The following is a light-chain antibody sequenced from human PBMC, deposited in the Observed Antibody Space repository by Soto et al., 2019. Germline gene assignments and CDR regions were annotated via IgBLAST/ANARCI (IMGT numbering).Light chain of an antibody. CDR2: WAS. J-gene: IGKJ5*01. CDR1: QSVLYSSNNKNY. CDR3: QQHYSTPIT. V-gene: IGKV4-1*01. Sequence: DIVMTQSPDSLAVSLGERATINCKSSQSVLYSSNNKNYLAWYQQKPGQPPKLLIYWASTRESGVPDRFSGSGSGTAFTLTISSLQAVDAAVYYCQQHYSTPITFGQGTRLEIK.